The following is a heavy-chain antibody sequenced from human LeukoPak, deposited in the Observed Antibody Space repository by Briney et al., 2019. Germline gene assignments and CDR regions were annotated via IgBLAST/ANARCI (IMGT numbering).Heavy chain of an antibody. CDR2: IYYSGST. CDR1: GGSISSYY. Sequence: SETLSLTCTVPGGSISSYYWSWIRQPPGKGLEWIGYIYYSGSTNYNPSLKSRVTISVDTSKNQFSLKLSSVTAADTAVYYCGVGKFRFDPWGQGTLVTVSS. J-gene: IGHJ5*02. D-gene: IGHD1-26*01. CDR3: GVGKFRFDP. V-gene: IGHV4-59*08.